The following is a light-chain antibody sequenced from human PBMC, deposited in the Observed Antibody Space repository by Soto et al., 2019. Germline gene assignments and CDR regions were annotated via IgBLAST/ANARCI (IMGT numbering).Light chain of an antibody. J-gene: IGKJ3*01. CDR3: HQCSTWRPFT. CDR1: QSVRTS. V-gene: IGKV3-11*01. CDR2: DAS. Sequence: EIVLTQSPATVSVSPGERVTLFCRASQSVRTSLAWYQQKAGQAPKVLIYDASNRVVGVPDRFSGSGSGTDFTLTISNLEPEDFAVYYCHQCSTWRPFTFGPGTKVDI.